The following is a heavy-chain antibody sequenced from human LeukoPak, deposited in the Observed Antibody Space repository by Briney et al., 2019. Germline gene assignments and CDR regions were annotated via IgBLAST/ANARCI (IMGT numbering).Heavy chain of an antibody. J-gene: IGHJ4*02. V-gene: IGHV4-39*01. CDR1: SNSITSSSYY. Sequence: SETLSLTCSVSSNSITSSSYYWAWVRQPPEKGLEWIGSIYYTGGTNYSPSLKSRVTMSVDTSKNQFSLKLSSVTAADTAVYYCARHGGTRITLVEVYYFDYWSQGALVTVSS. CDR3: ARHGGTRITLVEVYYFDY. D-gene: IGHD4-11*01. CDR2: IYYTGGT.